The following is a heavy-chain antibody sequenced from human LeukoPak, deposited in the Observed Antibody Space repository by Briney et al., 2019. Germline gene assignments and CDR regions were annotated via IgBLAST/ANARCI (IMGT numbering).Heavy chain of an antibody. CDR1: GFTVSSNY. CDR3: ARDRPSYDFWSGYSYYFDY. Sequence: GGSLRLSCAASGFTVSSNYMSWVRQAPGKGLEWVSVIYSGGSTYYADSVKGRFTISRDNSKNTLYLQMNSLRAEDTAVNYCARDRPSYDFWSGYSYYFDYWGQGTLVTVSS. J-gene: IGHJ4*02. V-gene: IGHV3-66*01. CDR2: IYSGGST. D-gene: IGHD3-3*01.